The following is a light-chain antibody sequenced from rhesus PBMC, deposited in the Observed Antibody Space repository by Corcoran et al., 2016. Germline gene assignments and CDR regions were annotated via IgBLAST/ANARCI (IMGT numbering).Light chain of an antibody. CDR3: QRYSSSPRT. V-gene: IGKV1-22*01. Sequence: DIQMTQSPSSLSASVGDTVTITCRASQSISNWLAWYHQKPGKAPKLLIYRASTLQSGVPSRFSGSGSGTDFTLTVSILESEDSATYYCQRYSSSPRTFGQGTKVEIK. J-gene: IGKJ1*01. CDR2: RAS. CDR1: QSISNW.